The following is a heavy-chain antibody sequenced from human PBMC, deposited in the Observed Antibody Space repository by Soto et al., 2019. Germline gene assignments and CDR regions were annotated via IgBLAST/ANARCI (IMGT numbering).Heavy chain of an antibody. Sequence: QLVQSGAEVKKPGASVKVSCKASGYTFTSYDITWVRQAPGQGLEWMGWSSPYNGRTMYAQSLQGRVTMTTDTSTTTVNIYLNSLTYDDTGVSYCARKAEYVGLGSYLHFQYWGQGSLVTVSS. CDR3: ARKAEYVGLGSYLHFQY. V-gene: IGHV1-18*01. CDR1: GYTFTSYD. D-gene: IGHD3-10*01. J-gene: IGHJ1*01. CDR2: SSPYNGRT.